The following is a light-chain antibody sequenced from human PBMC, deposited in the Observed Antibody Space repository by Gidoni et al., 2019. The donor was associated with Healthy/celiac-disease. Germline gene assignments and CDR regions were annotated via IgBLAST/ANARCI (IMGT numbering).Light chain of an antibody. CDR2: AAS. V-gene: IGKV1-39*01. CDR1: QSISSY. Sequence: DIQMTQSPSSLSASVGDRVTITCRASQSISSYLNWYQQKPGKAPKLLIYAASSLHSGVPSRFSGSGSGTDFTLTISSLQPEDFATYYCQQSYSTPPTFAQRTKLEIK. CDR3: QQSYSTPPT. J-gene: IGKJ2*01.